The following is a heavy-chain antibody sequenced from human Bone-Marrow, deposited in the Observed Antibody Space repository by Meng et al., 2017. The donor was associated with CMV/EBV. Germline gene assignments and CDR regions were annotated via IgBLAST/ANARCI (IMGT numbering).Heavy chain of an antibody. D-gene: IGHD1-26*01. CDR2: ISSSSSYI. CDR3: TIVGASGGFDY. V-gene: IGHV3-21*01. J-gene: IGHJ4*02. CDR1: GFTFSSYS. Sequence: GESLKISCAASGFTFSSYSMNWVRQAPGKGLECVSSISSSSSYIYYADSVKGRFNISRDNPKNSLYLQMNSLRAEDTAVYYVTIVGASGGFDYWGQGTLVTVSS.